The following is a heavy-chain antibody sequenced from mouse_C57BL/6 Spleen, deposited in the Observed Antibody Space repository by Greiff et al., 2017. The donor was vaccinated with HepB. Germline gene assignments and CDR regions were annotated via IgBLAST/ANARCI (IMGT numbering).Heavy chain of an antibody. CDR1: GYTFTDYY. Sequence: VQLQQSGAELVRPGASVKLSCKASGYTFTDYYINWVKQRPGQGLEWIARIYPGSGNTYYNEKFKGKATLTAEKSSSTAYMQLSSLTSEDSAVYFCARSDYGNPWFAYWGQGTLVTVSA. V-gene: IGHV1-76*01. D-gene: IGHD2-1*01. CDR2: IYPGSGNT. J-gene: IGHJ3*01. CDR3: ARSDYGNPWFAY.